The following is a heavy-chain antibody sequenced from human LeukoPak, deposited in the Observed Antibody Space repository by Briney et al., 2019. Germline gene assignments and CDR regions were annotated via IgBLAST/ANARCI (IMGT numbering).Heavy chain of an antibody. D-gene: IGHD3-22*01. Sequence: KESGPTLVKPTQTLTLTCTFSGFSLSTSGVGVGWIRQPPGKALEWLALIYWNDDKRYSQSLKSRLTITKDTSKNQVVLTMTNMDPVDTATYYCALSYYCDSSGYPRPFDYWGQGTLVTVSS. CDR3: ALSYYCDSSGYPRPFDY. CDR1: GFSLSTSGVG. CDR2: IYWNDDK. J-gene: IGHJ4*02. V-gene: IGHV2-5*01.